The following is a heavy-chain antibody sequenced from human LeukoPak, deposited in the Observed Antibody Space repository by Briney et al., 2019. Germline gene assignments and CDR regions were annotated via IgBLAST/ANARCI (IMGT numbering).Heavy chain of an antibody. Sequence: PLGSLRLSSAASVFTSSSYWMHWVRQAPRTGLVWFSRIDSDVSSTIYADSVRSRFTTSRDNAPNTLYLQMNGWGTEYTAVYYGVRGSLGAFDLWGQGTMVTVS. J-gene: IGHJ3*01. CDR3: VRGSLGAFDL. D-gene: IGHD1-26*01. CDR2: IDSDVSST. V-gene: IGHV3-74*01. CDR1: VFTSSSYW.